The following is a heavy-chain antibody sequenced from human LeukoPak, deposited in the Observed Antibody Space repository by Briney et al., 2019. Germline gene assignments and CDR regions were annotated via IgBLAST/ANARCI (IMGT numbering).Heavy chain of an antibody. J-gene: IGHJ4*02. CDR1: GYSFTTYW. CDR3: ARRRMYCSGGNCYYFDY. CDR2: IYAGDSDT. D-gene: IGHD2-15*01. Sequence: GEPLKISWXGSGYSFTTYWIGWVRHLPGKGLEWMGIIYAGDSDTRYSPSFQGQVTISADNSINTAYLQWSSLKASDTAIYYCARRRMYCSGGNCYYFDYWGQGTLVTVSS. V-gene: IGHV5-51*01.